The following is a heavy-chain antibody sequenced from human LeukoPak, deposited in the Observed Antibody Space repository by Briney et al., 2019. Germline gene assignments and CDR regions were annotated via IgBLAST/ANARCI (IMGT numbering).Heavy chain of an antibody. J-gene: IGHJ4*02. CDR3: ARDYCSGGSCYSGY. Sequence: SETLSLTCAVYGGSFSGYYWSWIRQPPGKGLEWIGEINHSGSTNYNPSLESRVAISVDTSKNQFSLKLSSVTAADTAVYYCARDYCSGGSCYSGYWGQGTLVTVSS. CDR2: INHSGST. V-gene: IGHV4-34*01. D-gene: IGHD2-15*01. CDR1: GGSFSGYY.